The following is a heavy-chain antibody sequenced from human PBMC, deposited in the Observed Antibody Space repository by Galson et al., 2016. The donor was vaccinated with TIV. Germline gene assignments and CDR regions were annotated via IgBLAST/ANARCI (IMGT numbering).Heavy chain of an antibody. Sequence: SLRLSCAASGFTFSSYAMHWVRQAPGEGLEWVAIVSYDGRTKDDSDSVRGRFTISRDNSKNTLYLQMNGLRREDTGIYYCARERTSVVGRSLDFWGQGTVVTVSS. CDR2: VSYDGRTK. D-gene: IGHD2-15*01. CDR3: ARERTSVVGRSLDF. V-gene: IGHV3-30-3*01. CDR1: GFTFSSYA. J-gene: IGHJ4*02.